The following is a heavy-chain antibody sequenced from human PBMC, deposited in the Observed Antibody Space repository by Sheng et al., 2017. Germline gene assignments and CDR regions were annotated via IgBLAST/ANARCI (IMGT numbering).Heavy chain of an antibody. V-gene: IGHV1-18*01. D-gene: IGHD3-22*01. J-gene: IGHJ1*01. CDR3: AREKGYYDSSGYYIEYFQH. Sequence: QVQLVQSGAEVKKPGASVKVSCKASGYTFTSYGISWVRQAPGQGLEWMGWISAYNGNTNYAQKLQGRVTMTTDTSTSTAYMELRSLRSDDTAVYYCAREKGYYDSSGYYIEYFQHWGQGTLVTVSS. CDR2: ISAYNGNT. CDR1: GYTFTSYG.